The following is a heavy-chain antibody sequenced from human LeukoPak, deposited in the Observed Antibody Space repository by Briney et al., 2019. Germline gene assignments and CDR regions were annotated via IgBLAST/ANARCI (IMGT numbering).Heavy chain of an antibody. Sequence: GGSLRLSCEASGFTVSSNYMSWVRQAPGKGLEWVSVIYSGGSTYYADSVKGRFTISRDNSKNTLYLQMNSLRAEDTAVYYCARSGSYYYGMDVWGQGTTVTVSS. CDR3: ARSGSYYYGMDV. J-gene: IGHJ6*02. CDR2: IYSGGST. CDR1: GFTVSSNY. V-gene: IGHV3-53*01. D-gene: IGHD1-26*01.